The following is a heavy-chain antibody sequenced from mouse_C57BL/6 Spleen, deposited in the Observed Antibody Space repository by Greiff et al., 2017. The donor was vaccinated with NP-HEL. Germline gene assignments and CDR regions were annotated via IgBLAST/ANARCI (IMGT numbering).Heavy chain of an antibody. Sequence: EVKVEESGGGLVKPGGSLKLSCAASGFTFSDYGMHWVRQAPEKGLEWVGYISSGSSTIYYAEQVKGRFTFSRANAKNTLFLQMTSLRSEETAMYYCARRVYYGSRNYAMDYWGRGTSVTVSS. CDR1: GFTFSDYG. CDR2: ISSGSSTI. J-gene: IGHJ4*01. V-gene: IGHV5-17*01. CDR3: ARRVYYGSRNYAMDY. D-gene: IGHD1-1*01.